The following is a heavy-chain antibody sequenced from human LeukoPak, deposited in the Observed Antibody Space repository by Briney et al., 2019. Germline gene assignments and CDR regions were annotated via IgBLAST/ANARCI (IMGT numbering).Heavy chain of an antibody. J-gene: IGHJ5*02. CDR2: ISSSGSTI. V-gene: IGHV3-11*01. CDR3: ARAKTYSSGWYRRSYNWFDT. Sequence: GGSLRLSCAASGFTFSDYYMSWIREAPGKGLEWVSYISSSGSTIYYADSVKGRFTISRDNAKNSLYLQMNSLRAEDTAAYYCARAKTYSSGWYRRSYNWFDTWGQGTLVTVSS. CDR1: GFTFSDYY. D-gene: IGHD6-19*01.